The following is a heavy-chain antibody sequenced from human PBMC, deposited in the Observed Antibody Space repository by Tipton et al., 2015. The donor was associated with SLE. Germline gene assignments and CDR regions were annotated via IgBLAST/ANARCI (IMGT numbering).Heavy chain of an antibody. CDR1: GYTFTNYY. CDR3: ARGGPTGIDY. J-gene: IGHJ4*02. Sequence: QVQLVQSGAEVKKPGASVKVSCKASGYTFTNYYIHWVRQAPGQGLEWMAWINPNIGGTAYAQKFQGGVTVTRDTSISTAYMELNSLRSDDTAVYYCARGGPTGIDYWGQGTPVTVSS. D-gene: IGHD1-1*01. CDR2: INPNIGGT. V-gene: IGHV1-2*02.